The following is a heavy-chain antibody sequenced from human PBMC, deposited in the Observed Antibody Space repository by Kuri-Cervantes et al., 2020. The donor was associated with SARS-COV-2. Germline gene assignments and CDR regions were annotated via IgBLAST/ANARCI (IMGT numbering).Heavy chain of an antibody. D-gene: IGHD2-2*01. CDR1: GYTFTSYG. J-gene: IGHJ4*02. CDR3: ARAPVRDIVVVPAYY. Sequence: ASVKVCCKASGYTFTSYGSSWGRQAPGQGLEWMGGISAYNGNTNYAQKLQGRVNMTTDTSTSTAYMELRSLRSDDTAVYYCARAPVRDIVVVPAYYWGQGTLVTVSS. V-gene: IGHV1-18*04. CDR2: ISAYNGNT.